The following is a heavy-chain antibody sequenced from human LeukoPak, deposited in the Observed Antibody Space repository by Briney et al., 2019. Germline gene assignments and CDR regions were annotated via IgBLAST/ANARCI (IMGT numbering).Heavy chain of an antibody. CDR2: ISYDGSNK. V-gene: IGHV3-30-3*01. Sequence: GGSLRLSCAASGFTFSSYAMHWVRQAPGKGLEWVAVISYDGSNKYYADSVKGRFTISRDNSKNTLYLQMNSLRAEDTAVYYCARGHAYSDFWSGDYFDYWGQGTLVTVSS. CDR1: GFTFSSYA. J-gene: IGHJ4*02. CDR3: ARGHAYSDFWSGDYFDY. D-gene: IGHD3-3*01.